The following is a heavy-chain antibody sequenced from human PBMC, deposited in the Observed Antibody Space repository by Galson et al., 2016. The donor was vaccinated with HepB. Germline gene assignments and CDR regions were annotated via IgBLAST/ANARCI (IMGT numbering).Heavy chain of an antibody. CDR3: ARVAAKESWGNTILGVVSNWFDP. CDR1: GFTFSTYT. Sequence: SLRLSCAASGFTFSTYTMNWVRQAPGKGLEWVSSISSSSFFIYYAGTVKGRFTISRDNANNSLYLQMNSRRAEDTAVYYCARVAAKESWGNTILGVVSNWFDPWGQGTLVTVSS. V-gene: IGHV3-21*01. D-gene: IGHD3-3*01. J-gene: IGHJ5*02. CDR2: ISSSSFFI.